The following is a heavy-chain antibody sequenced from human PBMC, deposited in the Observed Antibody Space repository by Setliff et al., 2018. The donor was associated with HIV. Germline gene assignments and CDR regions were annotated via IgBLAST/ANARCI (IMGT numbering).Heavy chain of an antibody. CDR3: ARVSPTRWGSAGRGGSGVNWFDP. CDR2: IYYSGTT. J-gene: IGHJ5*02. D-gene: IGHD1-26*01. Sequence: SETLSLTCNVSGVSMSSHYWSWIRQAPGQPPNKGLEWIGNIYYSGTTNYNPSLESRVTISIDTSKSQFSLKLSSVTAADTAVYYCARVSPTRWGSAGRGGSGVNWFDPWGQGTLVTVSS. CDR1: GVSMSSHY. V-gene: IGHV4-59*11.